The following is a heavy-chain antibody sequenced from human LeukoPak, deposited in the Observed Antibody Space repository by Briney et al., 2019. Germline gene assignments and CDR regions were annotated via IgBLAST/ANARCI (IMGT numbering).Heavy chain of an antibody. D-gene: IGHD6-13*01. J-gene: IGHJ6*02. CDR2: IIPIFGTA. CDR3: ASVSYSSSWYRPLGGYYYYGMDV. V-gene: IGHV1-69*13. CDR1: GGTFSSYA. Sequence: ASVKVSCKASGGTFSSYAISWVRQAPGQGLEWMGGIIPIFGTANYAQKFQGRVTITADESTSTAYMELSSLRSEDTAVYYCASVSYSSSWYRPLGGYYYYGMDVWGQGTTVTVSS.